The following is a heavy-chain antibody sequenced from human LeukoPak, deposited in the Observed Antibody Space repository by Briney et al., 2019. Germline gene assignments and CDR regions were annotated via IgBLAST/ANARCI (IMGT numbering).Heavy chain of an antibody. J-gene: IGHJ4*02. CDR2: IIPIFGTA. Sequence: GASVKVSCKASGGTFSSYAISWVRQAPGQGLEWMGGIIPIFGTANYAQKFQGRVTITADESTSTAYMELSSLRSEDTAVYYCARDADYYDSSGYYYGPFDYWGQGTLVTVSS. CDR1: GGTFSSYA. CDR3: ARDADYYDSSGYYYGPFDY. D-gene: IGHD3-22*01. V-gene: IGHV1-69*01.